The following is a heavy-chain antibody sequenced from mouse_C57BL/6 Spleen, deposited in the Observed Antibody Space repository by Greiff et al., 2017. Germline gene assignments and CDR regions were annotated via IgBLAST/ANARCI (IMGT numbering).Heavy chain of an antibody. CDR1: GFTFSDYG. J-gene: IGHJ2*01. D-gene: IGHD2-3*01. CDR3: ARNDGYYLYYFDY. CDR2: ISSGSSTI. Sequence: EVQRVESGGGLVKPGGSLKLSCAASGFTFSDYGMHWVRQAPEKGLEWVAYISSGSSTIYYADTVKGRFTIPRDNAKNTLFLQMTSLRSEDTAMYYCARNDGYYLYYFDYWGQGTTLTVSS. V-gene: IGHV5-17*01.